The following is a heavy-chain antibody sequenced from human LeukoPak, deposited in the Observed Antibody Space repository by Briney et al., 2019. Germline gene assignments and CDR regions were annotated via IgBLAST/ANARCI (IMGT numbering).Heavy chain of an antibody. CDR2: ITGSGDTT. J-gene: IGHJ4*02. CDR3: AKWGDYDILTGYYVSDF. V-gene: IGHV3-23*01. D-gene: IGHD3-9*01. CDR1: GFIFSNYA. Sequence: AGSLRLSCAASGFIFSNYAMSWVRQAPGKGLEWVSAITGSGDTTYYADSVKGRFTISRDNSKNKLYVEMNTLRAEDTAVYYCAKWGDYDILTGYYVSDFWGQGTLVTVSS.